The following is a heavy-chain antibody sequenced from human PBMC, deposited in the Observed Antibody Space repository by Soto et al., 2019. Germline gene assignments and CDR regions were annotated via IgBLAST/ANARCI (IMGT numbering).Heavy chain of an antibody. Sequence: SQTLSLTCVISGDSFSSNSAAWNWIRLSTSRGLEWLRSKYYRSKRYSVYAPSVQSRISINPDTSKHQFSLPLNSVTPDDTAVYSCGRGPRSRRPWGEGNLVSVSS. V-gene: IGHV6-1*01. CDR2: KYYRSKRYS. J-gene: IGHJ5*02. CDR1: GDSFSSNSAA. CDR3: GRGPRSRRP.